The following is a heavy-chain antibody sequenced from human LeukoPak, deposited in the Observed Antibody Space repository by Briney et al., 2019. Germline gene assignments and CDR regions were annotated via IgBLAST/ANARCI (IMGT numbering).Heavy chain of an antibody. CDR2: ISGTGDVS. V-gene: IGHV3-23*01. D-gene: IGHD2/OR15-2a*01. Sequence: PGGSLRLSCAASGFTFSDYSMRWVRQAPGEGLEWVSSISGTGDVSKYADSVKGRFTISRDNSKNTLYLQVNSLRAEETAVYYCAKAFVPYYYGMDVWGQGTTVTVS. CDR1: GFTFSDYS. CDR3: AKAFVPYYYGMDV. J-gene: IGHJ6*02.